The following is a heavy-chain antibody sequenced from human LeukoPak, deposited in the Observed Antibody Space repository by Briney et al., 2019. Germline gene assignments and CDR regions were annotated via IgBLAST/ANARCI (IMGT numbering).Heavy chain of an antibody. CDR1: GFILSDYY. J-gene: IGHJ4*02. Sequence: GGSLRLSCAASGFILSDYYMSWISQPPGKGLEWVSSINSGGSTIYYADPVKGRFTISRDNAKNSLYLQMNSLRAEDSAVYYCVRGTNTYRYWGQGILVTVSS. V-gene: IGHV3-11*01. D-gene: IGHD2/OR15-2a*01. CDR2: INSGGSTI. CDR3: VRGTNTYRY.